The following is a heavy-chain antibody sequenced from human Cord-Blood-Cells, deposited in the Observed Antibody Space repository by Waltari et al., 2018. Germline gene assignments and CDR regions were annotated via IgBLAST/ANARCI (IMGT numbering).Heavy chain of an antibody. Sequence: EVQLVQSGAEVTKPGESLKIASKRPGYSFTSYWIGWARQMPGKGLEWMGIIYPGDSDTRYSPSFQGQVTISADKSISTAYLQWSSLKASDTAMYYCARLENQLLYYWGQGTLVTVSS. CDR3: ARLENQLLYY. J-gene: IGHJ4*02. V-gene: IGHV5-51*03. CDR2: IYPGDSDT. CDR1: GYSFTSYW. D-gene: IGHD2-2*01.